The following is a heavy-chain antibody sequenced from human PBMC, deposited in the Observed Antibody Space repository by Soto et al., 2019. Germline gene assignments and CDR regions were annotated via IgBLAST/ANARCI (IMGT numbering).Heavy chain of an antibody. Sequence: ASVKVSCKASGYTFTSYCISWVRQAPGQGLEWMGWISAYNGNTNYAQKLQGRVTMTTDTSTSTAYMELRSLRSDDTAVHYCARASYYDILTGYLYYYYGMDVWGQGTTVTVSS. CDR2: ISAYNGNT. J-gene: IGHJ6*02. CDR3: ARASYYDILTGYLYYYYGMDV. D-gene: IGHD3-9*01. CDR1: GYTFTSYC. V-gene: IGHV1-18*04.